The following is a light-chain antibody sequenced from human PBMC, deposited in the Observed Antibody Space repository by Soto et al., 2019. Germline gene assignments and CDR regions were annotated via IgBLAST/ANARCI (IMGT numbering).Light chain of an antibody. CDR2: DVS. CDR1: SSDVGNYNH. V-gene: IGLV2-11*01. Sequence: QSVLTQPRSVSGSPGQSVTISCTGTSSDVGNYNHVSWFQHHPGRAPKLMIYDVSKRPSGVPDRFSGSKSGNTASLTISGLQAEDEADYYCCSYAGSYTLVFGGGTKVTVL. CDR3: CSYAGSYTLV. J-gene: IGLJ2*01.